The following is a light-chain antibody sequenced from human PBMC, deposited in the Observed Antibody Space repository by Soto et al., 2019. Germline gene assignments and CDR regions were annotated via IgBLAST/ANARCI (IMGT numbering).Light chain of an antibody. V-gene: IGKV1-9*01. Sequence: QLTQSPSSLSASVGDRVTITCRASQGIASYLAWYQQKPGQAPNLLIYAASTLQRGVPARFSGSGSGTTFTLTISSLQPEDFATYYCQQTYNPPRTFGQGTRL. CDR3: QQTYNPPRT. CDR2: AAS. J-gene: IGKJ1*01. CDR1: QGIASY.